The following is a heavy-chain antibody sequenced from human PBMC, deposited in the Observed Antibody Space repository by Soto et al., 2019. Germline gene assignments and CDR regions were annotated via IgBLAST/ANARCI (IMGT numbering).Heavy chain of an antibody. D-gene: IGHD6-19*01. Sequence: SETLSLTCAVYGGSFSGYYWSWIRQPPGKGLEWIGEINHSGSTNYNPSLKSRVTISVDTSKNQFSLKLSSVTAADTAVYYCARGAGSSGWYNWFDPWGQGTLVTVSS. V-gene: IGHV4-34*01. CDR3: ARGAGSSGWYNWFDP. CDR1: GGSFSGYY. CDR2: INHSGST. J-gene: IGHJ5*02.